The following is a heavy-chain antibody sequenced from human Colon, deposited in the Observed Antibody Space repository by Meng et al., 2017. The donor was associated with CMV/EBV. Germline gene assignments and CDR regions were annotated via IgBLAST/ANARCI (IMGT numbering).Heavy chain of an antibody. J-gene: IGHJ4*02. CDR2: IWYDASNA. D-gene: IGHD4-11*01. CDR1: GLTFSSHA. CDR3: ARETAVTTFFDS. V-gene: IGHV3-33*08. Sequence: GESLKISCAASGLTFSSHAMHWVRQAPGKGLEWVAVIWYDASNAYYSDSVKGRFTISRDNSKNTLYLQMDRLRAEDTAVYYCARETAVTTFFDSWGQGMLVTVSS.